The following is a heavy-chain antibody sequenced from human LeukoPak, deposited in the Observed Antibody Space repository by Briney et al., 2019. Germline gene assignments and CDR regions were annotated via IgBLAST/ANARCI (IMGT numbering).Heavy chain of an antibody. D-gene: IGHD2-15*01. CDR1: GGSLSGYF. Sequence: SETLSLTCAVYGGSLSGYFWSWIRQPPGKGLEWIGEINHSGSTNYNPSLKSRVTISVDTSKNQFSLKLSSVTAADTAVYYCARGSTVVDYWGQGTLVTVSS. V-gene: IGHV4-34*01. CDR2: INHSGST. J-gene: IGHJ4*02. CDR3: ARGSTVVDY.